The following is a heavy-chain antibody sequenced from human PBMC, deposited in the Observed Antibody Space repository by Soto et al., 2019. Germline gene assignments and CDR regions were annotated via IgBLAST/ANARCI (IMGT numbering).Heavy chain of an antibody. CDR1: GVSMRNSY. CDR2: ISTSGNT. V-gene: IGHV4-4*07. D-gene: IGHD3-16*01. Sequence: QVQLEESGPGLVKPSETLSLICSVSGVSMRNSYWTWIRQSAGKGLEWIGRISTSGNTNYNPSLNSRLAMSVDTSKNQVSLKLTSVSAADTAVYYCARGGGVPALGDPWGQGTLVTVSS. CDR3: ARGGGVPALGDP. J-gene: IGHJ5*02.